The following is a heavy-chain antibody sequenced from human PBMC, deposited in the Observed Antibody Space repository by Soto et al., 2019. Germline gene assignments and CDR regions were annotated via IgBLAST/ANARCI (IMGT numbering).Heavy chain of an antibody. CDR1: GFTCSSSG. CDR2: ISYDGSNK. D-gene: IGHD2-15*01. CDR3: AKPLLGYCSGGSCGYGMDV. Sequence: GGSLRLSCAASGFTCSSSGMHWVPQAPGNGLEWGAVISYDGSNKYYAASVKGRFTISRDNSKNTLYLQMNSRRAEDTAVYYCAKPLLGYCSGGSCGYGMDVWGQGTTVTVSS. J-gene: IGHJ6*02. V-gene: IGHV3-30*18.